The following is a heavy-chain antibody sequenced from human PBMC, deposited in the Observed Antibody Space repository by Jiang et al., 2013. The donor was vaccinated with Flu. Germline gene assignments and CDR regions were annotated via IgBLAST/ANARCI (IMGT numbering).Heavy chain of an antibody. Sequence: LSSCSLSDSPLAAMPVSWVRQAPGKGLEWVSAISGSGGSTYYADSVKGRFTISRDNSKNTPYLQMNSLRAEDTAVYYCAKNHEYSSGFYFDYWGQGTLVTVSS. CDR2: ISGSGGST. J-gene: IGHJ4*02. D-gene: IGHD6-19*01. CDR3: AKNHEYSSGFYFDY. V-gene: IGHV3-23*01. CDR1: DSPLAAMP.